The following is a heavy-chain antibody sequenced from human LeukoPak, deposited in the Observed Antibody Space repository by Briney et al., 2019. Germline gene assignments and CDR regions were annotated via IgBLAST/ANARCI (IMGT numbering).Heavy chain of an antibody. CDR1: GFTFDDCG. Sequence: PGGSLRLSCAASGFTFDDCGMSWVRQAPGKGLEWVSGINWNGGSTGYADSVKGRFTISRDNAKNSLYLQMNSLRAEDTALYYCARGARGVSGYYFDFWGQGTLVTVSS. J-gene: IGHJ4*02. CDR3: ARGARGVSGYYFDF. D-gene: IGHD3-10*01. V-gene: IGHV3-20*04. CDR2: INWNGGST.